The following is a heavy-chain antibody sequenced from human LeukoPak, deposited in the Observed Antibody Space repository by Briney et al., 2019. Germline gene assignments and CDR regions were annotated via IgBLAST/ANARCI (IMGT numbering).Heavy chain of an antibody. J-gene: IGHJ5*02. CDR3: ATRGYTYGHGWFDP. CDR2: ISYSGNT. V-gene: IGHV4-39*01. D-gene: IGHD5-18*01. Sequence: PWETLSLTCTVSGASISSTNYHWGWIRQPPGKGLDLIGFISYSGNTYYKSSLRSRVTMSVDTSKNQSSLRLSSVTAADTAVYYCATRGYTYGHGWFDPWGQGTLVTVSS. CDR1: GASISSTNYH.